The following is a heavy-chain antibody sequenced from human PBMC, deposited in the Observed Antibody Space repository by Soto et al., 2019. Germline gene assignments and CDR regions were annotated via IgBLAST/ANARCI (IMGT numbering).Heavy chain of an antibody. V-gene: IGHV3-11*01. Sequence: PGGSLRLSCAASGFTFSDYYMSWIRQAPGKGLEWVSYISSSGSTIYYADSVKGRFTISRDNAKNSLYLQMNSLRAEDTAVYYCARDQDYSSGEDLQHWGQGTLVTVSS. J-gene: IGHJ1*01. CDR3: ARDQDYSSGEDLQH. D-gene: IGHD6-19*01. CDR1: GFTFSDYY. CDR2: ISSSGSTI.